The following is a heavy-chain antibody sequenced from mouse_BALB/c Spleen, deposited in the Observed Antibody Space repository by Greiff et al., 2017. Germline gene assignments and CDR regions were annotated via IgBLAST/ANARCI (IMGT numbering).Heavy chain of an antibody. J-gene: IGHJ2*01. CDR2: IYPGDGDT. CDR3: TREGDVEDY. CDR1: GYAFSSYW. Sequence: QVQLKESGAELVRPGSSVKISCKASGYAFSSYWMNWVKQRPGQGLEWIGQIYPGDGDTNYNGKFKGKATLTADKSSSTAYMQLSSLTSEDSAVYYCTREGDVEDYWGQGTTLTVSS. D-gene: IGHD3-3*01. V-gene: IGHV1-80*01.